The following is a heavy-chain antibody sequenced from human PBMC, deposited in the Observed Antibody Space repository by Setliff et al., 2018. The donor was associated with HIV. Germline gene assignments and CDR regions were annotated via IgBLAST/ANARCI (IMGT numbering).Heavy chain of an antibody. CDR2: IYETGST. CDR1: GGFNDRYF. Sequence: PSETLSLTCTVSGGFNDRYFWSWVRQPPGKGLEWIGFIYETGSTYYNPSLKSRVSISIDTSKNQFSLKLSSVTAADTAVYFCARDGYTNGYGYYYFYMDVWGKGTTVTVSS. V-gene: IGHV4-59*12. D-gene: IGHD5-18*01. J-gene: IGHJ6*03. CDR3: ARDGYTNGYGYYYFYMDV.